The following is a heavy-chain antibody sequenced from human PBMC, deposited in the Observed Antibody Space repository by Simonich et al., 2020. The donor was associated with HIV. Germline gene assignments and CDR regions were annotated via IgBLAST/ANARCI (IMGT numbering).Heavy chain of an antibody. CDR3: ARQSGYVDAFDI. V-gene: IGHV4-34*01. J-gene: IGHJ3*02. Sequence: QVQLQQWGAGLLKPSETLSLTCAVYGGSFSSYYWNWIRQPPGKGLGWIGEIDHSGSTNYIPTLKSRVTISVDTSKNQFSLKLNSVTAADTALYYCARQSGYVDAFDIWGQGTMVTVSS. CDR1: GGSFSSYY. CDR2: IDHSGST. D-gene: IGHD5-12*01.